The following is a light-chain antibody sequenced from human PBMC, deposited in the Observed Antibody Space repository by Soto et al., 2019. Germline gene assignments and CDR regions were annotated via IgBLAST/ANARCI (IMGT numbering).Light chain of an antibody. Sequence: EIVLTQSPGTLSLSPGDRATLSCRASQTLRSGYLAWYQHKPGQAPRLLIYDVSSRTTGIPDRFSGSGSGTDFTLTISRVEPEDFAVYYCQHFGNSLYTFGQGTKVDIK. CDR3: QHFGNSLYT. CDR1: QTLRSGY. V-gene: IGKV3-20*01. J-gene: IGKJ2*01. CDR2: DVS.